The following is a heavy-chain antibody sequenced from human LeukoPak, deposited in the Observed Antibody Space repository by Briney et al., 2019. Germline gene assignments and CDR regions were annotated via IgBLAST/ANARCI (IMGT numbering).Heavy chain of an antibody. CDR1: GHSISSYY. CDR3: ARGPRYSGSYRSPMDV. D-gene: IGHD1-26*01. CDR2: ICSTGST. J-gene: IGHJ6*03. Sequence: SETLPLTCTVSGHSISSYYWSWIRQPAGKGLEWIGRICSTGSTNYNPSLKSRVTMSVDTSKNQFSLKLSSVTAADTAVYYCARGPRYSGSYRSPMDVWGKGTTVTISS. V-gene: IGHV4-4*07.